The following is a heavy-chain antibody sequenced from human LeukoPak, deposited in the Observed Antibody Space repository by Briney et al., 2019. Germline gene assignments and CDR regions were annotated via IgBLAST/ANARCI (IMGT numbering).Heavy chain of an antibody. V-gene: IGHV3-23*01. Sequence: TGGSLRLSCAASGFTFSSYAMSWVRQAPGKGLEWVSAISGSGGSTYYADSVKGRFTISRDNSKNTLYLQMNSLRAEDTAVYYCAKNGERTVTTLNPPDYWGQGTLVTVSS. CDR1: GFTFSSYA. J-gene: IGHJ4*02. CDR2: ISGSGGST. D-gene: IGHD4-17*01. CDR3: AKNGERTVTTLNPPDY.